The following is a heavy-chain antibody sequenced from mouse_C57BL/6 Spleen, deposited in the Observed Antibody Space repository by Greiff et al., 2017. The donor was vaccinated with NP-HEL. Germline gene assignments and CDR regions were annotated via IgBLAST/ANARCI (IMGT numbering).Heavy chain of an antibody. V-gene: IGHV3-6*01. CDR1: GYSITSGYF. CDR3: ARASYYDYDGNYWYFDV. CDR2: KSYDGSN. J-gene: IGHJ1*03. D-gene: IGHD2-4*01. Sequence: DVKLQESGPGLVKPSQSLSLTCSVSGYSITSGYFWNWIRQPPGNILGWMGFKSYDGSNNYNPPFKNRITLTRDTSKNQFFLKLNSVTTEDTATYYCARASYYDYDGNYWYFDVWGTGTTVTVSS.